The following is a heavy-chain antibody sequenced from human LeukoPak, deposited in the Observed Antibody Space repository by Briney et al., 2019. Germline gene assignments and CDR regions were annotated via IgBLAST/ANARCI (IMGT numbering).Heavy chain of an antibody. J-gene: IGHJ4*02. CDR3: AREEWFGELLYPDY. D-gene: IGHD3-10*01. Sequence: PGGSLRLSCAASGFTFSSYEMNWVRQAPGKGLEWVSYISSSGSTIYYADPVKGRFTISRDNAKNSLYLQMNSLRAEDTAVYYCAREEWFGELLYPDYWGQGTLVTVSS. CDR2: ISSSGSTI. CDR1: GFTFSSYE. V-gene: IGHV3-48*03.